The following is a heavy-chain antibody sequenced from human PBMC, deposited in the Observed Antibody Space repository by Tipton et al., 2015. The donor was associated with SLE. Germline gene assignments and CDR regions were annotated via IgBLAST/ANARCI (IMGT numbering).Heavy chain of an antibody. Sequence: TLSLTCTVSGGSISSHYWSWIRQPPGKGLEWIGYIYYSGSTNYNPSLKSRVTISVDTSKNQFSLQLNSVTPEDTAVYYCARGAVVDYWGQGTLVTVSS. CDR3: ARGAVVDY. CDR2: IYYSGST. V-gene: IGHV4-59*11. J-gene: IGHJ4*02. D-gene: IGHD3-22*01. CDR1: GGSISSHY.